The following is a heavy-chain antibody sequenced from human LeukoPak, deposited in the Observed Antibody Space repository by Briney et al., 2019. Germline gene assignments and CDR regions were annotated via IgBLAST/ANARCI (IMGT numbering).Heavy chain of an antibody. CDR3: AREGGLDTAMIDY. Sequence: GGSLRLSCAASGFTFSTYSMHWVRQAPGKGLEYVSAISSNGGATYYANSVKGRFTISRDNSKNTLYLQMGSLRAEDMAVYYCAREGGLDTAMIDYWGQGTLVTVSS. J-gene: IGHJ4*02. CDR1: GFTFSTYS. CDR2: ISSNGGAT. D-gene: IGHD5-18*01. V-gene: IGHV3-64*01.